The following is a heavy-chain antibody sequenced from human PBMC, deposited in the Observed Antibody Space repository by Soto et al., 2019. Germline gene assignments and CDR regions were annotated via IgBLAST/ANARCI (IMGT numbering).Heavy chain of an antibody. CDR1: GFTFSSYA. J-gene: IGHJ6*02. CDR3: AREYSCSSLYYYYGMDG. CDR2: ISYDGSNK. V-gene: IGHV3-30-3*01. Sequence: GGSLILSCAASGFTFSSYAMHWVRQAPGKGLEWVAVISYDGSNKYYADSVKGRFTISRDNSKNTLYLQMNSLRAEDTAVYYCAREYSCSSLYYYYGMDGWGQGTTVTGTS. D-gene: IGHD6-6*01.